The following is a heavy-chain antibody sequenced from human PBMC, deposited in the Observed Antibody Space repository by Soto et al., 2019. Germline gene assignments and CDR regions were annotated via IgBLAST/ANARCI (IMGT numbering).Heavy chain of an antibody. J-gene: IGHJ6*02. Sequence: QVQLVQSGAEVKKPGASVKVSCKASGYTFTSYGISWVRQAPGQGPEWLGRLSAYNGNTNYAQKLQGRVTITTDTSTSTAYIELRSLRSDDTAVYYCVRDGHYYDSSGPGMDVWGQGTTVTVSS. CDR2: LSAYNGNT. D-gene: IGHD3-22*01. V-gene: IGHV1-18*01. CDR1: GYTFTSYG. CDR3: VRDGHYYDSSGPGMDV.